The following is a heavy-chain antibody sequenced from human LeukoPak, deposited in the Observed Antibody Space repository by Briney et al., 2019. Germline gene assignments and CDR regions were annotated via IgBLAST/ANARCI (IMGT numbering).Heavy chain of an antibody. Sequence: PGESLQISCQGSGSSFTNYWIGWVRQMPGEGLEWMGLIYPGDSETRYSPSFQGQVIISVDKSISTAYLQWSSLKASDTAMYYCARRRGSSERIDYWGQGTLVTVSS. D-gene: IGHD1-26*01. V-gene: IGHV5-51*01. CDR1: GSSFTNYW. J-gene: IGHJ4*02. CDR3: ARRRGSSERIDY. CDR2: IYPGDSET.